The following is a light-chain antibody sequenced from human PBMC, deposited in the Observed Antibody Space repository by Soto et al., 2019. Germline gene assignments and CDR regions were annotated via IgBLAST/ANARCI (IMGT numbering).Light chain of an antibody. CDR3: LQSTQYPIT. J-gene: IGKJ5*01. CDR2: EVS. V-gene: IGKV2D-29*01. CDR1: QSLLHSDGKTY. Sequence: DTVMTLTPLSLAVTPGQPASISCKSSQSLLHSDGKTYLYWYLQKAGQPPQSLIYEVSKRFSEVPDRISGSGSGTDFTLKISRVEAEDVGIYYCLQSTQYPITFGQGTRLEI.